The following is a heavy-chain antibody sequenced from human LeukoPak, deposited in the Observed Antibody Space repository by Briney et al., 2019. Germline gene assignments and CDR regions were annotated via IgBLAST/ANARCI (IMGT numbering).Heavy chain of an antibody. Sequence: PGGSLRLSCAASGFTFSSYAMHWVRQAPGKGLEWVAVISYDGSNKYYADSVKGRFTISRDNSKNTLYLQMNSLRAEDTAVYYCAKDLITMVRGVIWFDPWGQGTLVTVSS. CDR2: ISYDGSNK. CDR1: GFTFSSYA. J-gene: IGHJ5*02. D-gene: IGHD3-10*01. CDR3: AKDLITMVRGVIWFDP. V-gene: IGHV3-30*04.